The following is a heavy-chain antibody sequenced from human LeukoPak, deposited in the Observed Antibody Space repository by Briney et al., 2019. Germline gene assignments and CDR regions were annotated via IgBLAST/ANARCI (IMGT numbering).Heavy chain of an antibody. Sequence: SQTLSLTCALSGDSFSSNSAAWNWIRQAPSIGLEWPGRTYYRSKGYNDYAASVKSRITINPDTSKNQFSLQLNSVTPEDTAVYCCARMVYDYYYYYMDVWGKGTTVTVSS. J-gene: IGHJ6*03. CDR3: ARMVYDYYYYYMDV. CDR1: GDSFSSNSAA. D-gene: IGHD2-8*01. CDR2: TYYRSKGYN. V-gene: IGHV6-1*01.